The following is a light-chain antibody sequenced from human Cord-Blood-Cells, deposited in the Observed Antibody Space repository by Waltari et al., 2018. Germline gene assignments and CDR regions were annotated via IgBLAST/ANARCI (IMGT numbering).Light chain of an antibody. Sequence: QSALTQPASVSGSPGQSITISCTGTSSDVGSYNLVSWYQQDPGKAPKLMLYEGSKRPSGVSNRFSGSKSGNTASLTISGLQAEDEADYYCCSYAGSSTYVFGTGTKVTVL. V-gene: IGLV2-23*01. CDR1: SSDVGSYNL. J-gene: IGLJ1*01. CDR3: CSYAGSSTYV. CDR2: EGS.